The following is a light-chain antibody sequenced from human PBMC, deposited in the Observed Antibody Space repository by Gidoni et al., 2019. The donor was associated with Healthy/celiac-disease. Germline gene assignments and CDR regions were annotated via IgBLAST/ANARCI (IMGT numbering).Light chain of an antibody. CDR3: QQRSNWYT. CDR2: DAS. J-gene: IGKJ2*01. CDR1: QSVSSY. Sequence: EIALTQSPATLPSSPGERATLSCRASQSVSSYLAWYQQKPGQAPRLLIYDASNRATGIPARFSGSGSGTDFTLTISSLEPEDFAVYYCQQRSNWYTFGQXTKVEIK. V-gene: IGKV3-11*01.